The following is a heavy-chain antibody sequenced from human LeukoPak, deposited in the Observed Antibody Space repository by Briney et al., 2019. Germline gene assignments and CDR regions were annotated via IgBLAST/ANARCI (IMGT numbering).Heavy chain of an antibody. V-gene: IGHV4-39*07. Sequence: SETLSLTCTVSGGSISSYYWGWIRQPPGKGLEWIGSIYYSGSTYYNPSLKSRVTISVDKSKNQFSLKLSSVTAADTAVYYCARARRWFGESYYYYYYMDVWGKGTTVTVSS. D-gene: IGHD3-10*01. J-gene: IGHJ6*03. CDR1: GGSISSYY. CDR3: ARARRWFGESYYYYYYMDV. CDR2: IYYSGST.